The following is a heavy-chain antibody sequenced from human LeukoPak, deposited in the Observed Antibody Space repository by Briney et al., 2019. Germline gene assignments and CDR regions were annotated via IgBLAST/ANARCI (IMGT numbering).Heavy chain of an antibody. CDR3: TRASGAFSPFGF. D-gene: IGHD1-26*01. J-gene: IGHJ4*02. CDR1: GGSITTTNW. V-gene: IGHV4-4*02. Sequence: SETLSLTCAVSGGSITTTNWWSWVRQPPGKGLEWIGEVHLSGDNNYHLSLESRVSMSIDKSKNHLPLEVTSVTAADTAIYYCTRASGAFSPFGFWGQGTLVTVSS. CDR2: VHLSGDN.